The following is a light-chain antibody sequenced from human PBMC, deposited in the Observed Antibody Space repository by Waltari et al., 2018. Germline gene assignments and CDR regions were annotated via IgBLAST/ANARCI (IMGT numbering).Light chain of an antibody. V-gene: IGKV3-15*01. CDR3: QQYNRWPPIT. CDR2: EAS. J-gene: IGKJ5*01. CDR1: QSVFSN. Sequence: EIVMTQSPATLSVSPGERATLSCRASQSVFSNVAWYQLKPGQAPRLLMYEASIRATGISAKFRGSGSGTEFTLTISSVQSEDFAVYYCQQYNRWPPITFGQGTRLEIK.